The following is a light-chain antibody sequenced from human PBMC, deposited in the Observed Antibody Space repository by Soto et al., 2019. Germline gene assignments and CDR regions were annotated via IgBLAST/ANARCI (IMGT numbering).Light chain of an antibody. Sequence: QSALTQPPSVSGSPGQSITISCTGNHNDIGTYDYVSWYQQHPGRAPRLLIYGVTSRPSGISDRFSASKSGLTASLTISGLQPEDEADYYCSSYTNTYPSYVFGTG. CDR1: HNDIGTYDY. CDR2: GVT. J-gene: IGLJ1*01. V-gene: IGLV2-14*03. CDR3: SSYTNTYPSYV.